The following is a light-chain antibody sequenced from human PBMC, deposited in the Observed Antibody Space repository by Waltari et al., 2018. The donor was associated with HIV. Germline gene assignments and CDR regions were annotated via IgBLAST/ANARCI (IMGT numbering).Light chain of an antibody. CDR1: RGHSAYA. Sequence: QLVVTQSPSVSASLGASVKLPCTLSRGHSAYAIAWLQQQPEKGPRYLMRLNSDGTHTKGDGIPDRFSGSSSGTERYLTISSLQSEDGADYYCQTWGTGSVVFGGGTKVTVL. J-gene: IGLJ2*01. CDR3: QTWGTGSVV. V-gene: IGLV4-69*02. CDR2: LNSDGTH.